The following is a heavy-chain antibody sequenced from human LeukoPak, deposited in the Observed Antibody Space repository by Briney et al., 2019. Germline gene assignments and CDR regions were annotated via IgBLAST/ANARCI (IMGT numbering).Heavy chain of an antibody. CDR1: GFTFSSQA. V-gene: IGHV3-23*01. CDR3: AKDPEF. Sequence: GGSLRLSCAVSGFTFSSQAMSWVRQAPGKGLEWLSGISESGDATFNIDSVKGRFTISRDNSKNTLYLQMDSLRAEDTAVYYCAKDPEFWGQGILVTVSS. D-gene: IGHD3-10*01. CDR2: ISESGDAT. J-gene: IGHJ4*02.